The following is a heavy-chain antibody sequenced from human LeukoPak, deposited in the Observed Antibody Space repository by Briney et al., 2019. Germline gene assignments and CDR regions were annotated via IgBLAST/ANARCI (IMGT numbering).Heavy chain of an antibody. CDR1: GYTFTGYY. D-gene: IGHD3-22*01. CDR2: INPNSGGT. CDR3: ARGGGRGYYDSSGYYHVR. Sequence: ASVKVSCKASGYTFTGYYMHWVRQAPGQGLEWMGWINPNSGGTNYAQKFQGRVTMTRDTSISTAYMELSRLRSDDTAVYYCARGGGRGYYDSSGYYHVRWGQGTLVTVSS. V-gene: IGHV1-2*02. J-gene: IGHJ4*02.